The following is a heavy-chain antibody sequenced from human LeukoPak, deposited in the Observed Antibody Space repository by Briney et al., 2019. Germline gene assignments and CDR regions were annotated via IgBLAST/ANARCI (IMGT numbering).Heavy chain of an antibody. CDR3: AKVVSRYCSSTSCPEDY. CDR2: ISYDGSNK. CDR1: GFTFSSYG. V-gene: IGHV3-30*18. Sequence: GRSLRLSCAASGFTFSSYGMHWVRQAPGKGLEWVAVISYDGSNKYYADSVKGRFTISRDISKNTLYLQMNSLRAEDTAVYYCAKVVSRYCSSTSCPEDYWGQGTLVTVSS. D-gene: IGHD2-2*01. J-gene: IGHJ4*02.